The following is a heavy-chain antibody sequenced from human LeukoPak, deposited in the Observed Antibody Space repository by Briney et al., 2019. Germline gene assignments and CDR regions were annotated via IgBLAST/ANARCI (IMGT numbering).Heavy chain of an antibody. Sequence: SETLSLTCTVSGGSISRYYWSWIRQPPGKGLEWIGYIYYSGSTNYNPSLKSRVTISVDTSKNQFSLKLSSVTAADTAVYYCALQYSSGWYGSYYFDYWGQGTLVTVSS. D-gene: IGHD6-19*01. CDR2: IYYSGST. CDR1: GGSISRYY. CDR3: ALQYSSGWYGSYYFDY. V-gene: IGHV4-59*08. J-gene: IGHJ4*02.